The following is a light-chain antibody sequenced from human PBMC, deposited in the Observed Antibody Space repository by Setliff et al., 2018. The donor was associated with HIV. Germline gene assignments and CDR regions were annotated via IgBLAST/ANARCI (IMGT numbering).Light chain of an antibody. CDR2: EVT. CDR3: SSYAITNTLP. J-gene: IGLJ1*01. CDR1: SSDVGGYSY. V-gene: IGLV2-14*01. Sequence: ALTQPASVSGSPGQSITISCTGTSSDVGGYSYVSWYQQHPGKAPKLIIYEVTSRPSGVSNRFSGSKSGNTASLTISGLQAEDEADYYCSSYAITNTLPFGTGTKVTVL.